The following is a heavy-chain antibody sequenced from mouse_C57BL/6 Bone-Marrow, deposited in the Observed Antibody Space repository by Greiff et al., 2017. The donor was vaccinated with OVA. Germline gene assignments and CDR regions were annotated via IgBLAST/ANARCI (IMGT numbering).Heavy chain of an antibody. Sequence: EVQRVESGGGLVQSGRSLRLSCATSGFTFSDFYMEWVRQAPGKGLEWIAASRNKANDYTTEYSASVKGRFIVSRDTSQSILYLQMNALRAEDTAIYYCARDAHYYGSRSYWYFDVWGTGTTVTVSS. D-gene: IGHD1-1*01. V-gene: IGHV7-1*01. CDR2: SRNKANDYTT. J-gene: IGHJ1*03. CDR3: ARDAHYYGSRSYWYFDV. CDR1: GFTFSDFY.